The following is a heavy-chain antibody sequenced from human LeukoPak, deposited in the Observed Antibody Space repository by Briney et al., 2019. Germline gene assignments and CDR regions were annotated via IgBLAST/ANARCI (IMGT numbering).Heavy chain of an antibody. V-gene: IGHV3-30-3*01. CDR1: GFNFSSYA. Sequence: QAGGSLRLSCAASGFNFSSYAMHWVRQAPGKGLEWVAVISYDGSNKYYAASVKGRFTISRGNSQNTLYLQMNSLKTEDTAVYYCMAHVYGDYGHYFDYWGQGTLVTVSS. D-gene: IGHD4-17*01. J-gene: IGHJ4*02. CDR3: MAHVYGDYGHYFDY. CDR2: ISYDGSNK.